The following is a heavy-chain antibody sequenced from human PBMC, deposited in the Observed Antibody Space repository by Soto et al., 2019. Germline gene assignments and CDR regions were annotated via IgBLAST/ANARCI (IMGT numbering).Heavy chain of an antibody. CDR1: GFTFSSYG. D-gene: IGHD6-25*01. V-gene: IGHV3-30*18. Sequence: QVQLVESGGGVVQPGRSLRLSCAASGFTFSSYGMHWVRQAPVKGLEWVAVISYDGSNKYYADSVKGRFTISRDNSKNTLYLQMNSLRAEDTAVYYCAKDRRPNYYYGMDVWGQGTTVTVSS. J-gene: IGHJ6*02. CDR3: AKDRRPNYYYGMDV. CDR2: ISYDGSNK.